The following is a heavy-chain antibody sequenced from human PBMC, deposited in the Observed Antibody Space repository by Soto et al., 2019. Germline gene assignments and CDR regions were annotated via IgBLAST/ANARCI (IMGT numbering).Heavy chain of an antibody. CDR3: ARVEDYDILTGYSGGYYFDY. D-gene: IGHD3-9*01. Sequence: ASVKVSFKASGYTFTSYGISWVRQAPGQGLEWMGWISAYNGNTNYAQKLQGRVTMTTDTSTSTAYMELRSLRSDDTAVYYCARVEDYDILTGYSGGYYFDYWGQGTLVTVSS. CDR1: GYTFTSYG. J-gene: IGHJ4*02. CDR2: ISAYNGNT. V-gene: IGHV1-18*04.